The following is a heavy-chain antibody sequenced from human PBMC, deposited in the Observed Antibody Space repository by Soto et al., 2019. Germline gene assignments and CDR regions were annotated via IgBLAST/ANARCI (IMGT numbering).Heavy chain of an antibody. CDR1: GGSISSYY. D-gene: IGHD6-19*01. Sequence: QVQLQESGPGLVKPSETLSLTCTVSGGSISSYYWSWIRQPPGKGLEWIGYIYYSGSTNYNPSLKSRVTISVDTSKNQFSLTLSSVTAADTAVYYCARATGYSSGWYFDYWGQGTLVTVSS. V-gene: IGHV4-59*01. CDR3: ARATGYSSGWYFDY. J-gene: IGHJ4*02. CDR2: IYYSGST.